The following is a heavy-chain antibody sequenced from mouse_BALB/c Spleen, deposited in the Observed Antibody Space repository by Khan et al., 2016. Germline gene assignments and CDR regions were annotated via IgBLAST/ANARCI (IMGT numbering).Heavy chain of an antibody. CDR3: DRRVRWYFDG. CDR2: RYTETGEP. V-gene: IGHV9-2-1*01. Sequence: QIQLVQSGPELKKPGETVKFSCKASGYTFTDYSMHWVKQAPGTGLKWMGWRYTETGEPTYAVDFRGRFAFSLETSACTAYLSINNLHNAAPATYLCDRRVRWYFDGRGAGTKVTDSS. D-gene: IGHD1-1*01. J-gene: IGHJ1*01. CDR1: GYTFTDYS.